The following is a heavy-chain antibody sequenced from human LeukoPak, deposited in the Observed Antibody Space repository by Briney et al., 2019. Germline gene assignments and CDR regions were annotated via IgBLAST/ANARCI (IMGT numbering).Heavy chain of an antibody. J-gene: IGHJ6*03. CDR3: ARAVYYYDSSGSKGGYYMDV. CDR1: GGSISSSSYY. V-gene: IGHV4-39*07. D-gene: IGHD3-22*01. Sequence: SETLSLTCTVSGGSISSSSYYWGWIRQPPGKGLEWIGSIYYSGSTYYNPSLKSRVTISVDTSKNQFSLKLSSVTAADTAVYYCARAVYYYDSSGSKGGYYMDVWGKGTTVTVS. CDR2: IYYSGST.